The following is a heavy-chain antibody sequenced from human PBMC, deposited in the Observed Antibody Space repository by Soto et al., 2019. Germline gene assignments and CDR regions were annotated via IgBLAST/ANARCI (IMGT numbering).Heavy chain of an antibody. Sequence: SGGSLRLSCVASGITVSNAWMNWVRQASGKGLEWVGRIRPKADGGTTDFAAPVKGRFTISRDDSKNTMYLQMNSVETEDTAVYYCFKGAQPGIWGRGTLVPVSA. CDR1: GITVSNAW. CDR2: IRPKADGGTT. J-gene: IGHJ4*02. CDR3: FKGAQPGI. V-gene: IGHV3-15*05.